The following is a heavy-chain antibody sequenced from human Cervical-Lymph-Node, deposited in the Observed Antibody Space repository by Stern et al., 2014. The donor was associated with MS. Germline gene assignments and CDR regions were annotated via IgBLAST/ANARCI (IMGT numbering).Heavy chain of an antibody. CDR2: IFSNDEK. V-gene: IGHV2-26*01. CDR3: ARISMTTVTTPYFDY. J-gene: IGHJ4*02. D-gene: IGHD4-11*01. CDR1: GFSLSNARMG. Sequence: ESGPVLVKPTETLALTCTVSGFSLSNARMGVSWIRQPPGKALEWLGHIFSNDEKSYSTSLKSRLTISKDTSKSQVVITMTNMDPVDTATYYCARISMTTVTTPYFDYWGQGTLVTVSS.